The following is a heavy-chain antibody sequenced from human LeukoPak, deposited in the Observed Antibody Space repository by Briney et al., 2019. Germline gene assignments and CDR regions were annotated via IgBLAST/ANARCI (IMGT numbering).Heavy chain of an antibody. CDR2: IYYSGST. V-gene: IGHV4-59*01. J-gene: IGHJ4*02. CDR3: ARLGVIGFGESDY. Sequence: SETLSLTCTVSGGSINSYYWSWIRQPPGKGLEWFGYIYYSGSTNYNPSLKSRVTISVDTSKNQFSLRLSSVTAADTAVYYCARLGVIGFGESDYWGQGTLVTVSS. D-gene: IGHD3-10*01. CDR1: GGSINSYY.